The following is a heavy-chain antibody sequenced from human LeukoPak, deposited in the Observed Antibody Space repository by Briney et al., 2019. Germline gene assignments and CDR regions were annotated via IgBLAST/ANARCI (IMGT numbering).Heavy chain of an antibody. Sequence: GGSLRLSCAASGFTFDDYGMTWVRQAPGKGLEWVSGINWNGGSTGYADSVKGRFTISRDNAKNSLSLQMNSLRAEDTALYYCARLKNEVSGYNYYFYGMDVWGQGTTVTVSS. CDR1: GFTFDDYG. V-gene: IGHV3-20*04. D-gene: IGHD5-24*01. CDR3: ARLKNEVSGYNYYFYGMDV. CDR2: INWNGGST. J-gene: IGHJ6*02.